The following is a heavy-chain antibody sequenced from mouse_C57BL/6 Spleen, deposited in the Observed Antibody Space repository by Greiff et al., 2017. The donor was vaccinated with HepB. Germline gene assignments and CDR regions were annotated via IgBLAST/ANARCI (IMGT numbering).Heavy chain of an antibody. D-gene: IGHD1-1*01. J-gene: IGHJ3*01. V-gene: IGHV1-4*01. Sequence: QLQQSGAELARPGASVKMSCKASGYTFTSYTMHWVKQRPGQGLEWIGYINPSSGYTKYNQKFKDKATLTADKSSSTAYMQLSSLTSEDSAVYYCARSPPYYGSSPSFAYWGQGTLVTVSA. CDR1: GYTFTSYT. CDR2: INPSSGYT. CDR3: ARSPPYYGSSPSFAY.